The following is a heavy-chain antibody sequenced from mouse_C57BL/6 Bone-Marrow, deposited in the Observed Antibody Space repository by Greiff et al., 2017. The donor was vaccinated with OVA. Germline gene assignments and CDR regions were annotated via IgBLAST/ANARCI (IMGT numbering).Heavy chain of an antibody. J-gene: IGHJ3*01. CDR3: ARQGYYDPFAY. CDR1: GFTFSDYY. Sequence: EVHLVESGGGLVQPGGSLKLSCAASGFTFSDYYMYWVRQTPEKRLEWVAYISNGGGSTYYPDTVKGRFTISRDNAKNTLYLQMSRLKSEDTAMYYCARQGYYDPFAYWGQGTLVTVSA. D-gene: IGHD2-4*01. V-gene: IGHV5-12*01. CDR2: ISNGGGST.